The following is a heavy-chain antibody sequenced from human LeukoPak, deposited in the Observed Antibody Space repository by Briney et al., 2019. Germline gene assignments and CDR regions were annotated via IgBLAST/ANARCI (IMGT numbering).Heavy chain of an antibody. CDR3: AKAWALLNY. D-gene: IGHD3-10*01. V-gene: IGHV3-23*01. Sequence: PGGSLRLSCAASGFTFSSQSMSWLRQAPGKGLEWVSSISSSGGSTYYADSVKGRFTISRDNSKNTLYLQMNSLRAEDTAVYYCAKAWALLNYGGQGTLVTVPS. CDR2: ISSSGGST. J-gene: IGHJ4*02. CDR1: GFTFSSQS.